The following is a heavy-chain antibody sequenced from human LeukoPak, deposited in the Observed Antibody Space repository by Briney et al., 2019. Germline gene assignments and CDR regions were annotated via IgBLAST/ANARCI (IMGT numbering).Heavy chain of an antibody. D-gene: IGHD3-22*01. J-gene: IGHJ4*02. Sequence: ASVKVSCEASGYTFTSYDINWVRQATGQGLEWMGWMNPNSGNTGYAQKFQGRVTMTRNTSISTAYMELSSLRSEDTAVYYCARGYDSSGYHDYWGQGTLVTVSS. CDR2: MNPNSGNT. CDR3: ARGYDSSGYHDY. V-gene: IGHV1-8*01. CDR1: GYTFTSYD.